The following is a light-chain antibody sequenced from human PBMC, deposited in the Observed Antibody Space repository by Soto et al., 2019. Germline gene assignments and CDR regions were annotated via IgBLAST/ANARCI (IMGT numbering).Light chain of an antibody. CDR3: QQYHNWVT. J-gene: IGKJ4*01. CDR2: GAS. Sequence: EIVMTQSPGTLSLSLGETATLSCGASQSVSSNLAWYQQNPGQAPRLVIYGASTRATDIPARFSGSGSGTEFTLTISGLQSEDFAVYYCQQYHNWVTFGGGTKVDIK. CDR1: QSVSSN. V-gene: IGKV3D-15*01.